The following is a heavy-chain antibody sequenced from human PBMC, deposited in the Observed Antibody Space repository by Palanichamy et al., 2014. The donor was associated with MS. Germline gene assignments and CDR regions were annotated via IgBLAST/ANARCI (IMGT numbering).Heavy chain of an antibody. CDR2: INPSAGST. J-gene: IGHJ4*02. V-gene: IGHV1-46*01. Sequence: VQLVQSGAEVKKPGASVKVSCKASGYTFTNYYIHWVREAPGQGLEWMGMINPSAGSTSYAQKFQGRVTMTRDTSTSTLYMELSSLRFEDTAVYYCAREPPATYYFDYWGPGTLVTVSS. CDR1: GYTFTNYY. CDR3: AREPPATYYFDY.